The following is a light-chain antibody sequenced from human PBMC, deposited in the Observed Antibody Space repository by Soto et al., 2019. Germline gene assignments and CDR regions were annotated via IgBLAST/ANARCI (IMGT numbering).Light chain of an antibody. Sequence: DIVMTQTPLSLPVTPGEPASISCRSSQSLLDSDDGNTYLDWYLQKPGQSPQLLIYTLSYRGSGVPDRFSGSGSGTDFTLKISRLEADDVGFYYCMQRIEFPYTFGQGTKLEIK. V-gene: IGKV2-40*01. J-gene: IGKJ2*01. CDR3: MQRIEFPYT. CDR2: TLS. CDR1: QSLLDSDDGNTY.